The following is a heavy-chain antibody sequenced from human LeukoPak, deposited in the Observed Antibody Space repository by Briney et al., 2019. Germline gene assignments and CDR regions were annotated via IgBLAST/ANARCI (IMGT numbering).Heavy chain of an antibody. D-gene: IGHD4-17*01. V-gene: IGHV4-31*03. CDR3: ARGGAHGDYVGY. CDR1: GGCISSGGYY. Sequence: PSETLSLTCTVSGGCISSGGYYWSWIRQHPGKGLEWIGYIYYSGSTYYNPSLKSRVTISVDTSKNQFSLKLSSVTAADTAVYYCARGGAHGDYVGYWGQGTLVTVSS. CDR2: IYYSGST. J-gene: IGHJ4*02.